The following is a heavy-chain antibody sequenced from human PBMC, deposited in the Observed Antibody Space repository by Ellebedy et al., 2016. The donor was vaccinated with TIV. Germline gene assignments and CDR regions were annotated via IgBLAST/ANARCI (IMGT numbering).Heavy chain of an antibody. V-gene: IGHV1-18*04. D-gene: IGHD2/OR15-2a*01. J-gene: IGHJ5*02. CDR3: ARGFYEKFDP. Sequence: ASVKVSCKASGYTFSSYGISWVRQAPGQGLEWMGWISAYNGDTNYAQKFQGRVTVTTDTFASTAYMELRSLRSDDTAVYYCARGFYEKFDPWGQGTLVTVSS. CDR1: GYTFSSYG. CDR2: ISAYNGDT.